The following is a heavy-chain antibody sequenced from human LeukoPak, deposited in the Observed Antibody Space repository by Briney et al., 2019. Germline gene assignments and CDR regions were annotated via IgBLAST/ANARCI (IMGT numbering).Heavy chain of an antibody. V-gene: IGHV1-2*02. CDR3: ARWVSGGKP. CDR2: FNTNGGRT. D-gene: IGHD2-15*01. CDR1: GYTFTGYY. J-gene: IGHJ5*02. Sequence: ASVKVSCKASGYTFTGYYMHWGRQSPGHRLEWLGWFNTNGGRTTSAQKFHGTLTKTRDTTTSTAYMEVSRLRPADTAVYYCARWVSGGKPWGQGTLVTASS.